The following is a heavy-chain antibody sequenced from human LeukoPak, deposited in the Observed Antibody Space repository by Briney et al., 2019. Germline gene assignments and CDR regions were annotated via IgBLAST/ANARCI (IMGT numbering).Heavy chain of an antibody. CDR3: AREVWSIAAAGAFEGVDY. CDR2: ISSSSSYI. D-gene: IGHD6-13*01. V-gene: IGHV3-21*01. CDR1: GFTFSSYS. J-gene: IGHJ4*02. Sequence: PGGSLRLSCAASGFTFSSYSMNWVRQAPGKGLEWVSSISSSSSYIYYADSVKGRFTISRDNAKTSLYLQMNSLRAEDTAVYYCAREVWSIAAAGAFEGVDYWGQGTLVTVSS.